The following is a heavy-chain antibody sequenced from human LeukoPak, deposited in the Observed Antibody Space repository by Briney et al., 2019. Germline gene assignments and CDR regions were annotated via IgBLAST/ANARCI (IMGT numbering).Heavy chain of an antibody. V-gene: IGHV4-59*08. Sequence: SETLSLTCSVCVGFISSDYWRWIRQPPGKGLEWIGYIYYTGSTNTDYNPSLKSRVTVSLDTSKNQFLLKLSSVPAADTAVYYCARWGYGGNSASGAFDIWGQGTRVTVSS. CDR1: VGFISSDY. D-gene: IGHD4-23*01. CDR3: ARWGYGGNSASGAFDI. J-gene: IGHJ3*02. CDR2: IYYTGST.